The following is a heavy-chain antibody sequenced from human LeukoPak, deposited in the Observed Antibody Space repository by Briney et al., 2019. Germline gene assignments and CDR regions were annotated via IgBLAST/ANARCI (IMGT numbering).Heavy chain of an antibody. CDR1: GFTFSSYS. V-gene: IGHV3-21*01. CDR2: ISSSSSYI. D-gene: IGHD3-3*01. J-gene: IGHJ3*02. Sequence: GGSLRLSCAASGFTFSSYSMNWVRQAPGKGLEWVSSISSSSSYIYYADSVKGRFTISRDNAKNSLYLQMNSLRAEDTAVYYCARVSGSGIVFDIWGQGTMVTVSS. CDR3: ARVSGSGIVFDI.